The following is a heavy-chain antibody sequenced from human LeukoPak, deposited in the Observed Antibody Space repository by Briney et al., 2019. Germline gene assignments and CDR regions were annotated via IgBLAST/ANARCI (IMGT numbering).Heavy chain of an antibody. CDR3: AREAYYDILTGYYLDYYYGMDV. CDR2: ISYDGSNK. CDR1: VFTFSSYG. V-gene: IGHV3-30*03. J-gene: IGHJ6*04. Sequence: GGSLRLSCAASVFTFSSYGMHWVRQAPGKGLEWVAVISYDGSNKYYADSVKGRFTISRDNSKNTLYLQMNSLRAEDTAVYYCAREAYYDILTGYYLDYYYGMDVWGKGTTVTVSS. D-gene: IGHD3-9*01.